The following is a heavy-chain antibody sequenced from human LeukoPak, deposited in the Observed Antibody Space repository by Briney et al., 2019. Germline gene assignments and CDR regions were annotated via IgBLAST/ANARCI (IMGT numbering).Heavy chain of an antibody. V-gene: IGHV1-18*01. Sequence: ASVKVSCKASGYTFTSYGISWVRQAPGQGLEWMGWISAYNGNTNYAQKLQGRVTMTTDTSTSTAYMELRSLRSDDTAVYYCARVGGGDCSSTSCYGPYWGQGTLVTASS. CDR3: ARVGGGDCSSTSCYGPY. CDR2: ISAYNGNT. D-gene: IGHD2-2*01. CDR1: GYTFTSYG. J-gene: IGHJ4*02.